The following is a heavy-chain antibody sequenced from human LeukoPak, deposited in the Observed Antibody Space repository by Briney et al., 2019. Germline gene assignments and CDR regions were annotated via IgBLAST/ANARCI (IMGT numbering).Heavy chain of an antibody. Sequence: SETLSLTCTVSGGSISNYYWSWSRQPPGKGLEWIGNIYYSGSTYYNPSLKSRVTISVGTSKNQFSLRLSSVTAADTAVYYCARLGTGYDSSGYSIGWFDPWGQGTLVTVSS. CDR2: IYYSGST. CDR3: ARLGTGYDSSGYSIGWFDP. V-gene: IGHV4-59*04. CDR1: GGSISNYY. J-gene: IGHJ5*02. D-gene: IGHD3-22*01.